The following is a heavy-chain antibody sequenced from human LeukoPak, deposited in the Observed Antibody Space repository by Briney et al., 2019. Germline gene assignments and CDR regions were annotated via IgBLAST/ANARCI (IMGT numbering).Heavy chain of an antibody. Sequence: PGGSLRLSCAASGFTFSSYSMNWVRQAPGKGLEWVSSVSTSGSHIYYADSVKGRFTISRDNAKNSLFLQMNSLRAEDTAVYYCAKDHPQSVSSFRDIVVVPAAPGDYWGQGTLVTVSS. CDR3: AKDHPQSVSSFRDIVVVPAAPGDY. D-gene: IGHD2-2*01. CDR2: VSTSGSHI. V-gene: IGHV3-21*01. CDR1: GFTFSSYS. J-gene: IGHJ4*02.